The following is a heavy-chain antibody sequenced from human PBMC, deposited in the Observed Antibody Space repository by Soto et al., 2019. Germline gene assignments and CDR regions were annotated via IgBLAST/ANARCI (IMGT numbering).Heavy chain of an antibody. CDR3: ASYYYASGGYDDYFDY. D-gene: IGHD3-22*01. J-gene: IGHJ4*02. CDR1: GYTFSDYA. Sequence: ASVKVSCKASGYTFSDYAIHWVRQAPGQGLEWMGWINIGSATTKYSQRLQDRVIVTRDTSASTAYMELSSLRSEDTAVYYCASYYYASGGYDDYFDYWGQGTLVTVSS. V-gene: IGHV1-3*04. CDR2: INIGSATT.